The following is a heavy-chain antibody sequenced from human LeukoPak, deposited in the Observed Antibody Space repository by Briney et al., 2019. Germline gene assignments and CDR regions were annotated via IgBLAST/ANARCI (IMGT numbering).Heavy chain of an antibody. CDR2: INEDGSRK. V-gene: IGHV3-7*01. CDR3: AREGYYSGMDV. CDR1: GFTFSSYS. Sequence: PGGSLRLSCAASGFTFSSYSMNWVRQAPGKGLKWGGNINEDGSRKNYADSVKGRFTISRDNSKNSLYLQMNSLRAEDTAVYYCAREGYYSGMDVWGQGTTVTVSS. J-gene: IGHJ6*02.